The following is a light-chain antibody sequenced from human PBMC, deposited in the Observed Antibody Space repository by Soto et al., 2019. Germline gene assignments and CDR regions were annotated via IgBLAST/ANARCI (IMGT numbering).Light chain of an antibody. CDR3: QQYYSTPFT. Sequence: DIVMTQSPDSLAVSLGERATINCKSSQSVLYSSNNTNYTAWYQQTPGHPPKLLIYWASTRESGVPDRFSGSGSGTDFTLTISSLQAEDVAVYYCQQYYSTPFTFGQGTRLEIK. CDR1: QSVLYSSNNTNY. CDR2: WAS. J-gene: IGKJ5*01. V-gene: IGKV4-1*01.